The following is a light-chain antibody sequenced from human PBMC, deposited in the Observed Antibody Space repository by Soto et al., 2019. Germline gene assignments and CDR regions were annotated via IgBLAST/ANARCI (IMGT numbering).Light chain of an antibody. Sequence: QSVLTQPPSASGTPGQSLTISCSGSSSNIGSNYVYWYQQLPGTAPKLLIYRNNQRPSGVPDRFSGSKSGTSASLAISGLRSEDEADYYCATWDDSLSGRVFGGGTQLTVL. J-gene: IGLJ3*02. CDR1: SSNIGSNY. CDR3: ATWDDSLSGRV. V-gene: IGLV1-47*01. CDR2: RNN.